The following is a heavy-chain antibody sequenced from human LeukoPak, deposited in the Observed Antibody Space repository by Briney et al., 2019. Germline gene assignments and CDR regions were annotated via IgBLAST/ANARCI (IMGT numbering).Heavy chain of an antibody. CDR2: INSAGSGT. D-gene: IGHD3-16*01. CDR3: TKGGTGHSDY. V-gene: IGHV3-74*01. Sequence: GGSLRLSCAASGFSFSSYWMHWVRQAPGKGLVWVSRINSAGSGTSYADSVKGRFTISRDNAKNTLDLHMNNLRAEDTAVYYCTKGGTGHSDYWGQGTLVTVSS. J-gene: IGHJ4*02. CDR1: GFSFSSYW.